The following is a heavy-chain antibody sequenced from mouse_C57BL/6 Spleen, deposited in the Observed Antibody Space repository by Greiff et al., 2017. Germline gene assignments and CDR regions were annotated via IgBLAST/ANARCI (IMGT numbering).Heavy chain of an antibody. J-gene: IGHJ2*01. D-gene: IGHD1-1*01. CDR3: ARTPSYYGSSYDYFDY. CDR2: IYPRDGST. CDR1: GYTFTDHT. Sequence: QVQLQQSDAELVKPGASVKISCKVSGYTFTDHTIHWMKQRPEQGLEWIGYIYPRDGSTKYNEKFKGKATLTADKSSSTAYMQLNSLTSEDSAVYCCARTPSYYGSSYDYFDYWGQGTTLTVSS. V-gene: IGHV1-78*01.